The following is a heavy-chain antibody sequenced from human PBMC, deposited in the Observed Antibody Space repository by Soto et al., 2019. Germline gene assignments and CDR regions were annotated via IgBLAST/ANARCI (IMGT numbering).Heavy chain of an antibody. CDR3: ARQIRWGLFDY. CDR1: GGSISSYY. J-gene: IGHJ4*02. CDR2: IYYSGST. Sequence: SETLSLTCTVSGGSISSYYWSWIRQPPGKGLEWIGYIYYSGSTNYNPSLKSRVTISVDTSTNQFALKLSSGTAADTAVYDCARQIRWGLFDYWGQGTLVTVSS. V-gene: IGHV4-59*08. D-gene: IGHD7-27*01.